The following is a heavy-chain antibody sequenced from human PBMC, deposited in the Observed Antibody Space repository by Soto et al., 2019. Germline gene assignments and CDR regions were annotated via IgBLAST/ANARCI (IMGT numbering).Heavy chain of an antibody. Sequence: SVKVSCKASGCTFSSYAISCRLQSPGQGLEWILGIVPIFGTANYGQKFQGRFTITADQSTSTAYMELSSLRYEDTAVYYCARDHIVVVPAAIPYYYYSGMDVWGQGPTVTVSS. V-gene: IGHV1-69*13. J-gene: IGHJ6*02. D-gene: IGHD2-2*02. CDR2: IVPIFGTA. CDR1: GCTFSSYA. CDR3: ARDHIVVVPAAIPYYYYSGMDV.